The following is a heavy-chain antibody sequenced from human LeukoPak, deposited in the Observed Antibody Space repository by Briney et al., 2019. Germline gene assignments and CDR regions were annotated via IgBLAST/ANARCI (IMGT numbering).Heavy chain of an antibody. J-gene: IGHJ5*02. CDR3: ARQTAEDCSGTSCYIRNWFDP. CDR2: IYHSGST. V-gene: IGHV4-38-2*01. Sequence: KPSETLSLTCAVSGYSISSGYYWGWIRQPPGKGLEWIGSIYHSGSTYYNPSLKSRVTISVDTSKNQFSLKLSSVTAADTAVYYCARQTAEDCSGTSCYIRNWFDPWGQGTLVTVSS. D-gene: IGHD2-2*02. CDR1: GYSISSGYY.